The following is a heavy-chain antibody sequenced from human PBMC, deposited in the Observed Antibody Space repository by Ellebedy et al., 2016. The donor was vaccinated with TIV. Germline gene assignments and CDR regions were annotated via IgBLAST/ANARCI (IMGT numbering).Heavy chain of an antibody. D-gene: IGHD3-10*01. Sequence: GGSLRLXXAASGFTFDDYGMSWVRQAPGKGLEWVSGINWNGGSTGYADSVKGRFTISRDNAKNSLYLQMNSLRAEDTALYYCARDEITMVRGGVDVWGQGTTVTVSS. CDR2: INWNGGST. CDR1: GFTFDDYG. V-gene: IGHV3-20*03. J-gene: IGHJ6*02. CDR3: ARDEITMVRGGVDV.